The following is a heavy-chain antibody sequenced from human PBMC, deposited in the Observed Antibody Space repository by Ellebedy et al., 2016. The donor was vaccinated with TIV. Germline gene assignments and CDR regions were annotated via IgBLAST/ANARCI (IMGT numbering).Heavy chain of an antibody. V-gene: IGHV3-11*01. J-gene: IGHJ5*02. CDR3: ARDTRFIDQQHNWFDP. D-gene: IGHD6-13*01. Sequence: GESLKISCAASGFTFSDYYMSWIRQAPGKGLEWVSYISNSDSSIFYADSVRGRFTISRDNAKNLLYLQMKSLRAEDTAVYYCARDTRFIDQQHNWFDPWGQGTQVTVSS. CDR1: GFTFSDYY. CDR2: ISNSDSSI.